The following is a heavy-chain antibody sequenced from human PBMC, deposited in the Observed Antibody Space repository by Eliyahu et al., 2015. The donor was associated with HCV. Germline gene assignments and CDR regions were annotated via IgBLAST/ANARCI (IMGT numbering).Heavy chain of an antibody. D-gene: IGHD6-19*01. Sequence: QVQLQESGPGLVQPSETLSLTCXVSGGSIPPYYWSWIRQPPGKGLEWIGDIHYSGSTNHNPSLKSRVTMSVDTSKXQFSLKLSSVTAADTAVYYCASGGGGIAVAGTGGWFDPWGQGTLVIVSS. CDR1: GGSIPPYY. J-gene: IGHJ5*02. V-gene: IGHV4-59*01. CDR2: IHYSGST. CDR3: ASGGGGIAVAGTGGWFDP.